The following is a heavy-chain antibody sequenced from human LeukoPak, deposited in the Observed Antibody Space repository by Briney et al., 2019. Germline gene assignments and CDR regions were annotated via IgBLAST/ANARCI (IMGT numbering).Heavy chain of an antibody. V-gene: IGHV1-8*01. J-gene: IGHJ4*02. CDR2: MNPNSGNT. CDR1: GYTFTSYD. D-gene: IGHD3-10*01. Sequence: GASVKVSCKASGYTFTSYDINWVRQATGQGLEWMGWMNPNSGNTGYAQKFQGRVTMTRNTSISTAYMELSSLRSEDTAVYYCARGYVWFGELFPGYWGQGTLVTVSS. CDR3: ARGYVWFGELFPGY.